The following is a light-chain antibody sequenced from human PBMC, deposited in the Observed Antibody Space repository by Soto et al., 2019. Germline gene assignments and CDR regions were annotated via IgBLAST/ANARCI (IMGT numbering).Light chain of an antibody. J-gene: IGKJ1*01. V-gene: IGKV3-20*01. Sequence: EIVLTQSPDTLSLSPGERATLSCMASQSVSNNYLAWYQQKPGQATRLLIYGASNRATGIPDRFSGSGSGTDFTLTISRLEPEYFAVYYCQHYGSSGTFGQGTKVDIK. CDR3: QHYGSSGT. CDR1: QSVSNNY. CDR2: GAS.